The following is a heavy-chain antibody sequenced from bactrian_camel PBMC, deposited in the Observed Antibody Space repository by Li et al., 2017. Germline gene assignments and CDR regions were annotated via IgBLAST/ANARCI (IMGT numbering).Heavy chain of an antibody. V-gene: IGHV3S1*01. CDR2: VYTGDGST. CDR3: ASRRGYCDGRRLLSSATFDT. CDR1: GYTYSSNC. J-gene: IGHJ6*01. Sequence: HVQLVESGGGSVQPGGSLRLSCGASGYTYSSNCMGWFRRAPGKEREGVATVYTGDGSTYYADSVKGRFTISRDDVSNTLSLQMNSLETEDSGMYYCASRRGYCDGRRLLSSATFDTWGQGTQVTVS. D-gene: IGHD2*01.